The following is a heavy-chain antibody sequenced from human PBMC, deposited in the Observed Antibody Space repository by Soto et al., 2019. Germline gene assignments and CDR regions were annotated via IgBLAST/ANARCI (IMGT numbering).Heavy chain of an antibody. Sequence: DVQLVQSGAEVKKSGESLRISCKGSGYDFSAYSINWVRQMPGKGLEWMGTIYPGDSDVRYSPSFQGQVTISVDKSISFAYLQWSSLKAADTAIYYSARTDYGSGTFDSWGQGTLVTVSS. J-gene: IGHJ4*02. D-gene: IGHD3-10*01. CDR2: IYPGDSDV. CDR1: GYDFSAYS. CDR3: ARTDYGSGTFDS. V-gene: IGHV5-51*03.